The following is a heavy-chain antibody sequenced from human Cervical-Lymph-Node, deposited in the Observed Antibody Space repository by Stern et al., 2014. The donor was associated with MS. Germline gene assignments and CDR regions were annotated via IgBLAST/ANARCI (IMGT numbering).Heavy chain of an antibody. Sequence: MQLVESGNEVKKPGASVKVSCTASGYTFTSYGISWVRQVPGQGLEWMGWLTTHHGNTKYGQKFQDRVTMTADTSPNTTYLQLRSLRSDDTAVYYCARSSSWYFDFWGQGTLVTVSS. CDR2: LTTHHGNT. V-gene: IGHV1-18*01. CDR1: GYTFTSYG. CDR3: ARSSSWYFDF. J-gene: IGHJ4*02. D-gene: IGHD6-13*01.